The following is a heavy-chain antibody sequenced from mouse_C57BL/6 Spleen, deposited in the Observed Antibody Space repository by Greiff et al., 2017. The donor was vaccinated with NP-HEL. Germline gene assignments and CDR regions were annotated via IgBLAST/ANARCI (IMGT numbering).Heavy chain of an antibody. D-gene: IGHD1-1*01. CDR3: ARTPVVATDYFDY. Sequence: DVMLVESGGGLVKPGGSLKLSCAASGFTFSDYGMHWVRQAPEKGLEWVAYISSGSSTIYYADTVKGRFTISRDNAKNTLFLQMTSLRSEDTAMYYCARTPVVATDYFDYWGQGTTLTVSS. V-gene: IGHV5-17*01. CDR1: GFTFSDYG. J-gene: IGHJ2*01. CDR2: ISSGSSTI.